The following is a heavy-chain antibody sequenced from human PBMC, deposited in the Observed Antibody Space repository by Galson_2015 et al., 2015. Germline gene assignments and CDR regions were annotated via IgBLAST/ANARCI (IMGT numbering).Heavy chain of an antibody. CDR3: ARSAMVREDFDS. CDR2: IFYSGST. D-gene: IGHD3-10*01. CDR1: GGSISSGDSY. V-gene: IGHV4-30-4*01. Sequence: LSLTCTVSGGSISSGDSYWNWIRQTPGKGLEWIGYIFYSGSTYYNPSLKSRIIISVDTPKNQFSLNLSSVTAADTAVYYCARSAMVREDFDSWGQGTLVTVSS. J-gene: IGHJ4*02.